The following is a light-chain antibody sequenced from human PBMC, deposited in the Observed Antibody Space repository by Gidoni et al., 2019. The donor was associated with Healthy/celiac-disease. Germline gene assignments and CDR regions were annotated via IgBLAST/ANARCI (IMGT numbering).Light chain of an antibody. CDR3: QQYYRPWT. J-gene: IGKJ1*01. CDR2: WAS. CDR1: QSVLYSSNNKND. Sequence: DIVMTHSPAPLAVSLGARATINCKPSQSVLYSSNNKNDLAWYQQKPGQPPKRLIYWASTRESGVPDRFSGSGSGTDFTLTISSLQAEDGAVYYCQQYYRPWTFGQGTKVEIK. V-gene: IGKV4-1*01.